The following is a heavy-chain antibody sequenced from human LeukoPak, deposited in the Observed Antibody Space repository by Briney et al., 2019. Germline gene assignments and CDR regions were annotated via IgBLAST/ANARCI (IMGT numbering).Heavy chain of an antibody. CDR2: INWNSGSI. Sequence: PGGSLRLSCAASGFTFDDYAMHWVRQAPGKGLEWVAGINWNSGSIGYADSVKGRFTISRDNAKNSLFLQMNSLRAEDMALYYCAKDINRYCGSTSCHTFDYWGQGTLVTVSS. CDR3: AKDINRYCGSTSCHTFDY. CDR1: GFTFDDYA. D-gene: IGHD2-2*02. J-gene: IGHJ4*02. V-gene: IGHV3-9*03.